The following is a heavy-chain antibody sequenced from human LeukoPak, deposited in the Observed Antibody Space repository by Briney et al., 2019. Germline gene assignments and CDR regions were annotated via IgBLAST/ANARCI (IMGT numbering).Heavy chain of an antibody. J-gene: IGHJ4*02. D-gene: IGHD3-3*01. CDR2: MYYSGSR. CDR3: HYDFWSGYSYFDY. V-gene: IGHV4-39*03. CDR1: GGSIRSSSYY. Sequence: SETLSLTCAVSGGSIRSSSYYWAWIRQPPGKGLEWIMSMYYSGSRYYNWSLRSQITVSADTSKNQLSLKLSSVTAADTAVYYCHYDFWSGYSYFDYWGQGTLVTVSS.